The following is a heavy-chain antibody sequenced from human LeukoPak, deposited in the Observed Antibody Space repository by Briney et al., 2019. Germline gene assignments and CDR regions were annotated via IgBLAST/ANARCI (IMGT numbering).Heavy chain of an antibody. CDR2: IFYSGTT. D-gene: IGHD2-21*02. V-gene: IGHV4-59*01. J-gene: IGHJ4*02. CDR3: ARFCGVVTACFDY. CDR1: GGSISSYF. Sequence: PSETLSLTCTVSGGSISSYFWTWIRQPPGKGLEWIGDIFYSGTTNYNSSLKSRVTISVDTSRTHFSLNLNFVTAADTAVYYCARFCGVVTACFDYWGQGTLVTVSS.